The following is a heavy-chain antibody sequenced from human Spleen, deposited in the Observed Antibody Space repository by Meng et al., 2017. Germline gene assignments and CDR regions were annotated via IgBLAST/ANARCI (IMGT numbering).Heavy chain of an antibody. CDR1: GYPFTSYA. D-gene: IGHD3-22*01. CDR3: AREMPMTCYFDQ. Sequence: QVQLVQSGSALKRPGASVKVSCKASGYPFTSYAINWVRQAPGQGPEWMGLFNPNGDVTTYSPRFQGRITLTGDTSTSTLYMELSSLTSDDTAVYYCAREMPMTCYFDQWGQGTLVTVSS. J-gene: IGHJ4*03. V-gene: IGHV1-46*01. CDR2: FNPNGDVT.